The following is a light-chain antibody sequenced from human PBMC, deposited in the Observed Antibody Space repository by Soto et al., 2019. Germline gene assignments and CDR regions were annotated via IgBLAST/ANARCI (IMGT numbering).Light chain of an antibody. CDR2: GAS. V-gene: IGKV3-20*01. CDR3: QQYGSSPIT. Sequence: EIVMTQSPATLSVSPGERAALSCRDSQSVSSSYLAWYQQKPGQAPRLLIYGASSRATGIPDRFSGSGSGTDFTLTISRLEPEDFAVYYCQQYGSSPITFGQGTKVDIK. J-gene: IGKJ1*01. CDR1: QSVSSSY.